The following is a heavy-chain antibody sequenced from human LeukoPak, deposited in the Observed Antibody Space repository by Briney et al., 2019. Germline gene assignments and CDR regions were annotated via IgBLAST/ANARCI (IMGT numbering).Heavy chain of an antibody. J-gene: IGHJ4*02. CDR3: AREKLWINY. V-gene: IGHV4-39*02. Sequence: SETLSLTCTVSGGSISSSSYYWGWIRQPPGKGLEWIGSIYYSGSTYYNPSLKSRVTISVDASKNQFSLKLSSVTAADTAVYYCAREKLWINYWGQGTLVTVSS. D-gene: IGHD5-18*01. CDR2: IYYSGST. CDR1: GGSISSSSYY.